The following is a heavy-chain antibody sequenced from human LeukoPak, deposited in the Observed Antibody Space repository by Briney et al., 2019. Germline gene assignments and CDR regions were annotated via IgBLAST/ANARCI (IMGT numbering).Heavy chain of an antibody. J-gene: IGHJ4*02. D-gene: IGHD3-16*02. CDR2: IYYSGST. CDR3: ASIMITFGGVIVNY. V-gene: IGHV4-39*07. CDR1: GGSISSSSYY. Sequence: SETLSLTCTVSGGSISSSSYYWGWIRQPPGKGLEWIGSIYYSGSTYYNPYLKSRVTISVDTSKNQFSLKLSSVTAADTAVYYCASIMITFGGVIVNYWGQGTLVTVSS.